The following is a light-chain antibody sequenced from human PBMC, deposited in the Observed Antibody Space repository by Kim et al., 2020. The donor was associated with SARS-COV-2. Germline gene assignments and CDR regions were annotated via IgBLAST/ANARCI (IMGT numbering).Light chain of an antibody. CDR1: SSNIGSNT. Sequence: QSVLTQPHSASGTPGQRVTISCSGSSSNIGSNTVNWYQQLPGTAPKLLIYSNNQRPSGVPDRFPGSKSGTSASLAISGLQSEDEADYYCAAWDDSLNGWVFGGGTQLTVL. CDR2: SNN. CDR3: AAWDDSLNGWV. J-gene: IGLJ3*02. V-gene: IGLV1-44*01.